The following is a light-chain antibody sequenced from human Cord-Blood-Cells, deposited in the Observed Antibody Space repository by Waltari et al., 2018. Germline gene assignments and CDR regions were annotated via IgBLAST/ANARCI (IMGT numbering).Light chain of an antibody. CDR3: MIWHSSAVV. CDR1: RGINVGPYR. Sequence: QAVLTHPSSLSASPGASASLTCTLRRGINVGPYRIYWYPPKPGSLPQYLLRYKSDSDKQQGSGVPSRFSGSKDASANAGILLISGLQSEDEADYYCMIWHSSAVVFGGGTKLTVL. J-gene: IGLJ2*01. V-gene: IGLV5-45*02. CDR2: YKSDSDK.